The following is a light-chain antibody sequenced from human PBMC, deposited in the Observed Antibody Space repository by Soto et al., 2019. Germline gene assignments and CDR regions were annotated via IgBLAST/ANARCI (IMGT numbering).Light chain of an antibody. CDR2: GAS. Sequence: EMVLTQSPGTLSLSPGERATLSCRASQSVSSDSLAWFQQKPGQSPRLLIYGASSRATGIPDRFSGSGSGTDFTLTISRLEPEDFAVYYCQQYGSSPFTFGGGTKVEIK. CDR1: QSVSSDS. CDR3: QQYGSSPFT. V-gene: IGKV3-20*01. J-gene: IGKJ4*01.